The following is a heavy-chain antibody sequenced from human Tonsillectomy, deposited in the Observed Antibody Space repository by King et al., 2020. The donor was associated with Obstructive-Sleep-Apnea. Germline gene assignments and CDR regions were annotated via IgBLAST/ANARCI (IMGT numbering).Heavy chain of an antibody. CDR1: GGSINNYY. V-gene: IGHV4-59*12. CDR2: ISYSGST. D-gene: IGHD2-2*01. Sequence: VQLQESGPGLVKPSENLSLTCTVSGGSINNYYWSWIRQPPGKELEWIGYISYSGSTNYNPSLKSRVTMSVDTSKNQFSLRLNSVTATDTAVYYCARDLAYDILPAASFDYWGQGTLVTVSS. J-gene: IGHJ4*02. CDR3: ARDLAYDILPAASFDY.